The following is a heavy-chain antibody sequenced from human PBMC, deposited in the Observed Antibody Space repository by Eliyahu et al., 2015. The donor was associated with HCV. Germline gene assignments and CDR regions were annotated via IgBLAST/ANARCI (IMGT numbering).Heavy chain of an antibody. J-gene: IGHJ3*02. CDR2: IYTSGGT. CDR3: ARVFDFWSGQWAFDI. CDR1: GGSISSYY. V-gene: IGHV4-4*07. Sequence: QVQLQESGPGLVKPSETLSLTCTVSGGSISSYYWSWIRQPAGKGLEWIGRIYTSGGTNYNPPLKSRVTMSVDTSKNQFSLKLSSVTAADTAVYYCARVFDFWSGQWAFDIWGQGTMVTVSS. D-gene: IGHD3-3*01.